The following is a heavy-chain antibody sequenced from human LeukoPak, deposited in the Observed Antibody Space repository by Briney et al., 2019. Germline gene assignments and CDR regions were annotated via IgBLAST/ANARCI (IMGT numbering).Heavy chain of an antibody. CDR3: ARGPVDYDGSGCYYSHGMDV. D-gene: IGHD3-10*01. J-gene: IGHJ6*04. V-gene: IGHV1-69*01. Sequence: SVKVSCKASGGTFLSYAISWVRQAPGQGLEWMGGIIPIFGTAHYAQKFQGRVTITADESTSTAYMELSSLRSEDTAVYYCARGPVDYDGSGCYYSHGMDVWGKGTTVTVSS. CDR2: IIPIFGTA. CDR1: GGTFLSYA.